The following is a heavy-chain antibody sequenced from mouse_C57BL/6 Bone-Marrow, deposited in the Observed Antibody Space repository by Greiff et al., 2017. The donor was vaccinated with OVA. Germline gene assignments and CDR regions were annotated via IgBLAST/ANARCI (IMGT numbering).Heavy chain of an antibody. D-gene: IGHD1-1*01. V-gene: IGHV8-12*01. Sequence: QVTLKESGPGILQSSQTLSLTCSFSGFSLSTSGMGVSWIRQPSGKGLEWLAHIYWDDDKRYNPSLKSRPTISKDTSRHHVFLMLTSVNTADTATYDCDRSDYYGSSYRYAYWGQGTLVTVAA. CDR2: IYWDDDK. CDR1: GFSLSTSGMG. CDR3: DRSDYYGSSYRYAY. J-gene: IGHJ3*01.